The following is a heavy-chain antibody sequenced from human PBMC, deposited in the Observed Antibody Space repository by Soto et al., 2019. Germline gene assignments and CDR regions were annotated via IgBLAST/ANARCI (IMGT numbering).Heavy chain of an antibody. Sequence: PSETLSLTCTVSGGSSIRDGYYWSWIRQHPGKGLEWIAYISYSGSSYSNPSLKSRVTISADTSKNQFSLRLTSVTAADTAVYFCARATPAGSADFWGQGTLVTVSS. CDR3: ARATPAGSADF. V-gene: IGHV4-31*03. CDR1: GGSSIRDGYY. CDR2: ISYSGSS. J-gene: IGHJ4*02. D-gene: IGHD2-2*01.